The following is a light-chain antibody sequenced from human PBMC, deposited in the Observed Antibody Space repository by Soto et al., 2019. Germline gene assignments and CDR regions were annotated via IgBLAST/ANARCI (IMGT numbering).Light chain of an antibody. Sequence: EIMMPQSPAVPSASPGETTTLSCRASQSISNNLAWYQQRPGQAPRLLLYDASTRSTGIPARFSGSGSGTEFSLTISSLQSEDLAVYHCQQYNKWPITFGGGTKVEIK. V-gene: IGKV3-15*01. J-gene: IGKJ4*01. CDR2: DAS. CDR1: QSISNN. CDR3: QQYNKWPIT.